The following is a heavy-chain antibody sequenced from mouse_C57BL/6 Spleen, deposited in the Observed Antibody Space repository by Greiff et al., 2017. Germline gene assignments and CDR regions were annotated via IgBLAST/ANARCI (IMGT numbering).Heavy chain of an antibody. CDR3: LYYGNYGADY. CDR1: GFTFKDYY. CDR2: IVPEDGDT. D-gene: IGHD2-1*01. V-gene: IGHV14-1*01. J-gene: IGHJ2*01. Sequence: VQLQQSGAELVRPGASVKLSCTASGFTFKDYYMHWVKQRPDQGLEWIGRIVPEDGDTEYAPKFQGKATMTADTSSNTAYLQLSSLTSEDTAVYYCLYYGNYGADYWGQGTTLTVSS.